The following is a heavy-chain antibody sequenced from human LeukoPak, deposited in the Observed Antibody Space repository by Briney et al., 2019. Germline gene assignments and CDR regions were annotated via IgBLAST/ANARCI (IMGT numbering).Heavy chain of an antibody. Sequence: GASVKVSCKASGGTFSSFLISWVRQPPGQGLEGMGRIIPILGIANYAQKFQGRVTITADKSTSTAYMELSSLRSEDTAVYYCARDHRSYSSSWYHYWGQGTLVTVSS. D-gene: IGHD6-13*01. CDR2: IIPILGIA. CDR1: GGTFSSFL. J-gene: IGHJ4*02. CDR3: ARDHRSYSSSWYHY. V-gene: IGHV1-69*04.